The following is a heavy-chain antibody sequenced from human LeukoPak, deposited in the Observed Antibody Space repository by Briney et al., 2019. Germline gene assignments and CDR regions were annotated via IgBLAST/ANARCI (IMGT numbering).Heavy chain of an antibody. D-gene: IGHD3-16*02. CDR2: INHSGST. J-gene: IGHJ4*02. V-gene: IGHV4-34*01. CDR1: GGSFSGYY. Sequence: SETLSLTCAVYGGSFSGYYWSWIRQPPGKGLEWIGEINHSGSTNYNPSLKSRVTISVDTSKNQFSLKLSSVTAADTAVYYCARAVWGSYRFTPYFDYWGQGTLVTVSS. CDR3: ARAVWGSYRFTPYFDY.